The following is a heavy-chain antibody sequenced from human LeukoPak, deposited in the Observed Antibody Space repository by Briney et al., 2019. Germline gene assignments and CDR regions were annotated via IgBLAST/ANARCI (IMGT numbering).Heavy chain of an antibody. CDR3: ARLGTIFGVASNAFDI. V-gene: IGHV4-39*01. Sequence: SETLSLTCTVSGDSISSSNYYWGWIRQPPGKELEWIGTIYYSGSTYYNPSLKSRVTISVDTSKHQFSLRLSSVTAADTAVYYCARLGTIFGVASNAFDIWGQGTMVTVPS. J-gene: IGHJ3*02. D-gene: IGHD3-3*01. CDR2: IYYSGST. CDR1: GDSISSSNYY.